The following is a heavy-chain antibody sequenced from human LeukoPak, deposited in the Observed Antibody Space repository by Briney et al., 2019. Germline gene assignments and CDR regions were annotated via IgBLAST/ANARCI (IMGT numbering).Heavy chain of an antibody. CDR3: ARDKGPYCSSTSCYGDWFDP. J-gene: IGHJ5*02. D-gene: IGHD2-2*01. CDR1: GGTFSSYA. V-gene: IGHV1-69*13. CDR2: IIPIFGTA. Sequence: SVTVSCKASGGTFSSYAISWVRQAPGQGLEWMGGIIPIFGTANYAQKFQGRVTITADESTSTAHMELSSLRSEDTAVYYCARDKGPYCSSTSCYGDWFDPWGQGTLVTVSS.